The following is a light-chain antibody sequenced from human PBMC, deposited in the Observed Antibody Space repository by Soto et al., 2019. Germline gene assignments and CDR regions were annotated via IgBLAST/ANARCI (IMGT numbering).Light chain of an antibody. CDR1: SSNIGNNY. CDR3: RSWESSRSPDV. V-gene: IGLV1-51*01. Sequence: QSALTQPPSVSASPGQTVTFSCSGTSSNIGNNYVSWYQQLQGTAPQLLIYDNVQRHSGITDRFSGSKSGTSGTLGITGLQAGDEADYYCRSWESSRSPDVFGSGTKLTVL. J-gene: IGLJ1*01. CDR2: DNV.